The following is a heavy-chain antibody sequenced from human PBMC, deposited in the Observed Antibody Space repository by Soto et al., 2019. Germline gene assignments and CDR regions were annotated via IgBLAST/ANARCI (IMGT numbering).Heavy chain of an antibody. CDR1: GGSISSYY. V-gene: IGHV4-59*01. Sequence: SETLSLTCTVSGGSISSYYWSWIRQPPGKGLEWIGYIYYSGSTNYNPSLKSRVTISVDTSKNQFSLKLSSVTAADTAVYYCAREGSHSATRPYIGAFDIWGQGTMVTVSS. CDR2: IYYSGST. CDR3: AREGSHSATRPYIGAFDI. J-gene: IGHJ3*02. D-gene: IGHD1-26*01.